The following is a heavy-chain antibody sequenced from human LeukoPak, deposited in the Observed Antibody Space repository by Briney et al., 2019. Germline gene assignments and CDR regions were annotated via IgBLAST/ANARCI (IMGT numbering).Heavy chain of an antibody. CDR3: AKDDYDSSGSRYDY. J-gene: IGHJ4*02. CDR1: GFTFSSYA. CDR2: ISGSGGTT. D-gene: IGHD3-22*01. Sequence: GGSLRLSCAASGFTFSSYAMSWVRQAPGKGLEWVSAISGSGGTTYYPDSVEGRFTISRDNSKNTLYLQMNSLRAEDTAVYYCAKDDYDSSGSRYDYWGQGTLVTVSS. V-gene: IGHV3-23*01.